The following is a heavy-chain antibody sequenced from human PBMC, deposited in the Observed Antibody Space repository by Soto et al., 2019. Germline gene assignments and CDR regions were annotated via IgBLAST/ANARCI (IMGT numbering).Heavy chain of an antibody. CDR2: IVVGSGNT. J-gene: IGHJ4*02. V-gene: IGHV1-58*02. D-gene: IGHD2-21*02. CDR3: AADPYCGGDCYFDY. CDR1: GFTFFTSA. Sequence: SVKVSCKASGFTFFTSAIQWVRQARGQRLEWMGWIVVGSGNTNYAQKFQERVSITRDMSTNTAYMDLTSLRSEDTVVYYCAADPYCGGDCYFDYWGQGTMVTV.